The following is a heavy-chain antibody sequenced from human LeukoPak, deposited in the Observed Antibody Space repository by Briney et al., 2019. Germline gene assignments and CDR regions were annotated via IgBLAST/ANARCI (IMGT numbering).Heavy chain of an antibody. D-gene: IGHD2-21*02. J-gene: IGHJ4*02. Sequence: GGSLRLSCAASGXTFSDYYMSWIRQAPGKGLEWVSYISSSSSYTNYADSVKGRFTISGDNATNSLYLQMNSLRAEDTAVYYCARVICGGDCYWPTYFDYWGQGTLVTVSS. CDR1: GXTFSDYY. V-gene: IGHV3-11*05. CDR3: ARVICGGDCYWPTYFDY. CDR2: ISSSSSYT.